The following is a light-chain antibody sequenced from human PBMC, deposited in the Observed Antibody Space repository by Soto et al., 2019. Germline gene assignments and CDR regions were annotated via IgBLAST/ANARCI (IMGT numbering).Light chain of an antibody. CDR3: CSYAGSSTSVI. V-gene: IGLV2-11*01. J-gene: IGLJ2*01. Sequence: SALTRPRSGSGSTGQSVTISNTGTISDVGDYDYVSWYQQHPGKAPKLIIYDVYKRSSGVPDRFSGSKSGNTASLTISGLQAEDEADYYCCSYAGSSTSVIFGGATKVTVL. CDR1: ISDVGDYDY. CDR2: DVY.